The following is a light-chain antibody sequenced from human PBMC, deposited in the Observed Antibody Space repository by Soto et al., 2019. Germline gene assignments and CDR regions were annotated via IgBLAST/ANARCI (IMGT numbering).Light chain of an antibody. CDR1: SSNIGSNY. CDR2: SNI. Sequence: QSVLTQPPSASGTPGQRVTISCSGSSSNIGSNYVYWYQQLPGTAPKLLMYSNIQRPSGVPDRFSGSKSGTSASLAISGLRSEDEADYYCAAWDDSLSSVIFGGGTKLTVL. V-gene: IGLV1-47*02. J-gene: IGLJ2*01. CDR3: AAWDDSLSSVI.